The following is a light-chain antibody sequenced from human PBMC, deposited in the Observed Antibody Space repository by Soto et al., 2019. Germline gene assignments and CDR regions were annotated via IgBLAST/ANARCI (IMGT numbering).Light chain of an antibody. J-gene: IGKJ2*01. V-gene: IGKV1-39*01. CDR3: QQSSSTPPT. Sequence: DIQLTQSPSSLSASVGDRVTITCRASQSINSFLNWYLQKPGKAPKLLIYAASNLQSGVPSRFSGSRSGTDFTLTISSLQPEDFATYYCQQSSSTPPTFGQGTKLEIK. CDR1: QSINSF. CDR2: AAS.